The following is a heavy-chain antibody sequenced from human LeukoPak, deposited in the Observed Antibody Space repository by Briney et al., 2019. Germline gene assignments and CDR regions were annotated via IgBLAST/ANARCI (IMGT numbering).Heavy chain of an antibody. CDR2: INPNSGNT. Sequence: GSVRVSCKASGYTFTSYDINWVRQATGQGLEWMGWINPNSGNTGYAQKFEGRVTITRNTSISTAYMELSSLRSEETAVYYCARPRRGSYHNWFDPWGQGTLVTVSS. CDR1: GYTFTSYD. V-gene: IGHV1-8*03. J-gene: IGHJ5*02. D-gene: IGHD3-10*01. CDR3: ARPRRGSYHNWFDP.